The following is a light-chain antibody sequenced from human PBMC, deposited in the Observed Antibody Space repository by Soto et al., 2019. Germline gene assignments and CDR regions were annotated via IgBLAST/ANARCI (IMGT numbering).Light chain of an antibody. Sequence: IVLTQSPGTRSLTPGDRAALSCGASQSLSNNFLAWYQQKPGQAPRLLISGASSRATGIPDRFSGSGSGTDFTLTITRVEPEDFAVYYCQQYATSPLTFGGGTKVDIK. CDR3: QQYATSPLT. CDR2: GAS. V-gene: IGKV3-20*01. CDR1: QSLSNNF. J-gene: IGKJ4*01.